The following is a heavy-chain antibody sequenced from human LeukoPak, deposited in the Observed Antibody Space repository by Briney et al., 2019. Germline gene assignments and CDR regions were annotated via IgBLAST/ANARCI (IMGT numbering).Heavy chain of an antibody. J-gene: IGHJ4*02. CDR1: GGSISRGGYS. CDR2: IYHSGST. V-gene: IGHV4-30-2*01. CDR3: ARGDYYGSGTTFDY. D-gene: IGHD3-10*01. Sequence: SETLSLTCAVSGGSISRGGYSWSWIRQPPGKGLEWIGYIYHSGSTYYNPSLKSRVTISVDRSKNQFSLKLSSVTAADTAVYYCARGDYYGSGTTFDYWGQGTLVTVSS.